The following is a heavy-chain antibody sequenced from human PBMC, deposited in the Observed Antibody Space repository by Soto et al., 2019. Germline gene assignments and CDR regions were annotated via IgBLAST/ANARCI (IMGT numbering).Heavy chain of an antibody. CDR2: ISYSGST. D-gene: IGHD3-16*01. V-gene: IGHV4-61*01. CDR3: ARWGQRSAVLGY. Sequence: QVQLQESGPGLVKPSETLSVTCTVSGDSVSGENSFWTWIRQPPGKELGWIGYISYSGSTNYNPALKSRVTISVDTSRNQFSLRLNSVTAADTAVYYCARWGQRSAVLGYWGQGTLVLVS. J-gene: IGHJ4*02. CDR1: GDSVSGENSF.